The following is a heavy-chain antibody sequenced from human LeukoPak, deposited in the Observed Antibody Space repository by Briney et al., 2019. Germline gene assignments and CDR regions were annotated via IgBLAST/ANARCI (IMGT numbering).Heavy chain of an antibody. CDR2: INPNSGGT. D-gene: IGHD3-10*01. V-gene: IGHV1-2*02. CDR3: AREEGYGSGSPGHY. J-gene: IGHJ4*02. Sequence: GASVKVSCKASGYTSTGYYMHWVRQAPGQGLEWMGWINPNSGGTNYAQKFQGRVTMTRDTSISTAYMELSRLRSDDTAVYYCAREEGYGSGSPGHYWGQGTLVTVSS. CDR1: GYTSTGYY.